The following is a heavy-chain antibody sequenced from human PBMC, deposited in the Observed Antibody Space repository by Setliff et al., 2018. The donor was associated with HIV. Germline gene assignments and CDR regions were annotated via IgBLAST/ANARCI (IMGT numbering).Heavy chain of an antibody. Sequence: GGSLRLSCVASGFTFTKYAMSWVRQLPGKELEWVSAINYDGVNAYYAESVEGRFTVSRDNSKKMLYLQMNSLRAEDTAVYYCARRRSSGWYHYFDYWGQGTLVTVSS. CDR1: GFTFTKYA. D-gene: IGHD6-19*01. CDR3: ARRRSSGWYHYFDY. CDR2: INYDGVNA. V-gene: IGHV3-23*01. J-gene: IGHJ4*02.